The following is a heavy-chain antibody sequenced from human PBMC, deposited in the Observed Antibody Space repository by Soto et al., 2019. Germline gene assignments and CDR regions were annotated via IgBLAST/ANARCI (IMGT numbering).Heavy chain of an antibody. J-gene: IGHJ4*02. CDR3: AKDPRGYSYGFLDY. V-gene: IGHV3-30*18. CDR2: ISHDGNNK. CDR1: GFTFGSHG. D-gene: IGHD5-18*01. Sequence: GSLRLSCVASGFTFGSHGIHWVRQAPGKGLEWVALISHDGNNKYFADSVKGRITVSRDNSVSSVYLQLNSLRVDDTAVYFCAKDPRGYSYGFLDYWGPGTLVTVSS.